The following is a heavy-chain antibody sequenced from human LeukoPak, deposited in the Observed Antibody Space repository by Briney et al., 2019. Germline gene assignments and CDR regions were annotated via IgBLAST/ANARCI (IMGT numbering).Heavy chain of an antibody. CDR2: INHSGST. D-gene: IGHD6-19*01. Sequence: SETLSLTCAVYGGSFSGYYWSWIRQPPGKGLEWIGEINHSGSTNYNPSLKSRVTISVDTSKNQFSLKLSSVTAADTAVYYCARDDSSGWFRGADYWGQGTLVTVSS. CDR3: ARDDSSGWFRGADY. CDR1: GGSFSGYY. J-gene: IGHJ4*02. V-gene: IGHV4-34*01.